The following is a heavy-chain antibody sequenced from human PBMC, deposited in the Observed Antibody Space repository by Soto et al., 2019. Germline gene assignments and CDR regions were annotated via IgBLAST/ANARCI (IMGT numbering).Heavy chain of an antibody. CDR1: GYSFTSYW. CDR2: IYPGDSDT. Sequence: GESLKISCKGSGYSFTSYWIGWVRQMPGKGLEWMGIIYPGDSDTRYSPSFQGQVTISADKSISTAYLQWSSLKASDTAMYYCAVGGGYCGSTSCPHAFDIWGQGTMVPVSS. D-gene: IGHD2-2*01. J-gene: IGHJ3*02. V-gene: IGHV5-51*01. CDR3: AVGGGYCGSTSCPHAFDI.